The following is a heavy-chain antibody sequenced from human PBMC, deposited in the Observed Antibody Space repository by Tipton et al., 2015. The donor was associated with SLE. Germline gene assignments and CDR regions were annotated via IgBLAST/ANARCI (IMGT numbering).Heavy chain of an antibody. Sequence: TLSLTCTVSGGSISSYYWSWIRQPPGKGLEWIGYIYYSGSTYYNPSLKSRVTISVDTSKNQSSLKLSSVTAADTAVYYCARGGGSGWYYFDYWGQGTLVTVSS. CDR2: IYYSGST. V-gene: IGHV4-59*08. J-gene: IGHJ4*02. CDR1: GGSISSYY. D-gene: IGHD6-19*01. CDR3: ARGGGSGWYYFDY.